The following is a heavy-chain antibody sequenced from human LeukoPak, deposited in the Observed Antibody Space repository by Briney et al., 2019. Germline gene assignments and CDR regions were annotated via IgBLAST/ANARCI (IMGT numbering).Heavy chain of an antibody. D-gene: IGHD3-10*01. CDR1: GGSISGHC. CDR3: ARGLFRGVRTDPSYHYYMDV. V-gene: IGHV4-59*08. Sequence: SETLSLKCTVYGGSISGHCWRWLRQPPGQQREGIGYIYYSGSTNYSPPHKSRVTISVDTSKNQYSLKLSPVTAAETAVYCCARGLFRGVRTDPSYHYYMDVWGKGTTVTVSS. J-gene: IGHJ6*03. CDR2: IYYSGST.